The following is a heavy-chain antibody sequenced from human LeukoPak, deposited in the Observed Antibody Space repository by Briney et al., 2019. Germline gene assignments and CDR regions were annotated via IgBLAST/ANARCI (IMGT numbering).Heavy chain of an antibody. CDR1: GYTFISYA. Sequence: ASVKVSCKASGYTFISYAIHWVRPAPGQRLEWMGWINAVNGNTKYSQEFQGRDTITRDTSASTAYMELSSLRSEDTDVYYCETRYCSGGSCHNYYYYYINVWGKGTTVTISS. J-gene: IGHJ6*03. D-gene: IGHD2-15*01. CDR3: ETRYCSGGSCHNYYYYYINV. CDR2: INAVNGNT. V-gene: IGHV1-3*03.